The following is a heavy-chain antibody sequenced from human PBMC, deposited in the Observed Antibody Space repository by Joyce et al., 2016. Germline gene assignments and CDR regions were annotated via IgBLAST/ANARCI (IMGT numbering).Heavy chain of an antibody. J-gene: IGHJ4*02. Sequence: QVQLVQSGAKVKKPGASVKVSCKASGYTFTNFDINWVRQAPGQGLEWLGWMTPNSSNTGYAQNFQGRVTMTRDTSISTAYMELSSLRSEDTAVYFCARNKYGTGDFDFWGQGTPVTVSS. D-gene: IGHD7-27*01. CDR1: GYTFTNFD. CDR2: MTPNSSNT. V-gene: IGHV1-8*01. CDR3: ARNKYGTGDFDF.